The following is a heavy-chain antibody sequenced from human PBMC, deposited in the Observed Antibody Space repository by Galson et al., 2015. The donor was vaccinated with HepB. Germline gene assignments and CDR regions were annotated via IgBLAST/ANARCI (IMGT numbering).Heavy chain of an antibody. Sequence: SLRLSCAASGFTFSSYAMSWVRQAPGKGLEWVSAISGSGGSTYYADSVKGRFTISRDNSKNTLYLQMNSLRAEDTAVYYCAKDYQDQLLPEQQLVPGDAFDIWGQGTMVTVSS. CDR1: GFTFSSYA. CDR2: ISGSGGST. CDR3: AKDYQDQLLPEQQLVPGDAFDI. J-gene: IGHJ3*02. D-gene: IGHD6-13*01. V-gene: IGHV3-23*01.